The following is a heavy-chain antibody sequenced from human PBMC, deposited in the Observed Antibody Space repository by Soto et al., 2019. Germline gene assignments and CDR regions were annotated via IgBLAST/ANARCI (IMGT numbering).Heavy chain of an antibody. Sequence: PSETLSLTCAVSGGSISSGGYSWSWIRQPPGKGLEWIGYIYHSGSTYYNPSLKSRVTISVDTSKNQFSLKLSSVTAADTAVYYCARHRMVRGVPEYYFDYWGQGTLVTVSS. D-gene: IGHD3-10*01. V-gene: IGHV4-30-2*03. J-gene: IGHJ4*02. CDR2: IYHSGST. CDR1: GGSISSGGYS. CDR3: ARHRMVRGVPEYYFDY.